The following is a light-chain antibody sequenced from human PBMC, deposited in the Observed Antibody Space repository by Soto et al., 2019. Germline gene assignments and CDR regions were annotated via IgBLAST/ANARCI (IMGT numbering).Light chain of an antibody. CDR1: QGIRND. Sequence: IQMTQSPSSLSASVGDRVTITCRARQGIRNDLGWYQQKPGEAPNLLIYAATTLRSGVPSRFSGSGSGTDFTLTISSLQPEDFATYYCLQDYNYPRTFGQGTKVEVK. CDR2: AAT. J-gene: IGKJ1*01. CDR3: LQDYNYPRT. V-gene: IGKV1-6*02.